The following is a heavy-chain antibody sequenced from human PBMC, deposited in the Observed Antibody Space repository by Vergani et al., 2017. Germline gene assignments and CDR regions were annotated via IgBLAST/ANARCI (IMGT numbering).Heavy chain of an antibody. J-gene: IGHJ6*02. Sequence: QVQLVQSGAEVKKPGASVKVSCKASGYTFTGYYMHWVRQAPGQGLEWMGWINPNSGGTNYAQKVQGWVTMTRDTSISTAYMELSRLRSDDTAVYYCARDTPPXSGGSCSNYYYYYGMDVWGQGTTVTVSS. CDR1: GYTFTGYY. V-gene: IGHV1-2*04. CDR2: INPNSGGT. D-gene: IGHD2-15*01. CDR3: ARDTPPXSGGSCSNYYYYYGMDV.